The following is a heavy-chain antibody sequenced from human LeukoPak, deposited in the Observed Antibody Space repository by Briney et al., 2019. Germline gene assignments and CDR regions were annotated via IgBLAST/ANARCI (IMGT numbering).Heavy chain of an antibody. CDR3: ARMSVTPYYFDY. D-gene: IGHD4-17*01. Sequence: GGSLRLSCAASGLTFSSYGMHWVGQAPGKGLEWVAVICYEGSNEYCADSVKGGFTISREKSKNTLYLQMNSLRAEDTAVYYCARMSVTPYYFDYWGQGTLVTVSS. J-gene: IGHJ4*02. V-gene: IGHV3-33*01. CDR2: ICYEGSNE. CDR1: GLTFSSYG.